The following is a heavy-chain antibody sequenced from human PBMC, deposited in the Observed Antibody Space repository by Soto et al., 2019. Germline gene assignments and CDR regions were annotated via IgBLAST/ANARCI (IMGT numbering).Heavy chain of an antibody. Sequence: SVKVSCKASGGTFSSYAISWVRQAPGQGLEWMGGIIPIFGTANYAQKFQGRVTITADESTSTAYMELSSLRSEDTAVYYCARYYGSGSYPYYFDYWGQGTLVTVSS. V-gene: IGHV1-69*13. CDR3: ARYYGSGSYPYYFDY. CDR2: IIPIFGTA. D-gene: IGHD3-10*01. J-gene: IGHJ4*02. CDR1: GGTFSSYA.